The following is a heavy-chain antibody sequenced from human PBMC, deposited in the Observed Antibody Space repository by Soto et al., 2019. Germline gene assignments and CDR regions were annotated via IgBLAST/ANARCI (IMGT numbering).Heavy chain of an antibody. D-gene: IGHD3-16*01. J-gene: IGHJ4*02. CDR3: ARDLGGPDY. V-gene: IGHV3-74*03. CDR1: GFTLSAYW. Sequence: GGSLRLSCAASGFTLSAYWMHWVRQAPGRGLEWVSRLSSDGFGTAYADSVKGRFHISRDNARNTLFLQMNGLRAEDTAVYYCARDLGGPDYWGRGTLVTVSS. CDR2: LSSDGFGT.